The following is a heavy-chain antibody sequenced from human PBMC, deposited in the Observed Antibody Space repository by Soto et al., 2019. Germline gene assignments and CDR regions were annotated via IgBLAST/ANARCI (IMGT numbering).Heavy chain of an antibody. D-gene: IGHD3-10*01. CDR3: ARASDHYGSGNYPQLGTDV. V-gene: IGHV3-30*04. CDR1: GFTFSSYA. CDR2: VSYHGTKT. J-gene: IGHJ6*02. Sequence: QVQLVESGGGVVQPGRSLRLSCAASGFTFSSYAMHWVRQTPDKGLQWVAVVSYHGTKTFYADSVKGRFTISRDNSKSTLFLRRNSLGPEDTAVYYCARASDHYGSGNYPQLGTDVWGQGTTVTVSS.